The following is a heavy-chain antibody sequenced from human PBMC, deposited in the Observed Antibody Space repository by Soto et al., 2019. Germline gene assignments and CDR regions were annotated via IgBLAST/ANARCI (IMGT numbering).Heavy chain of an antibody. CDR2: ISAYNGNT. V-gene: IGHV1-18*01. J-gene: IGHJ4*02. CDR1: GYTFTSYG. D-gene: IGHD3-10*01. Sequence: QVQLVQSGAEVKKPGASVKVSCKASGYTFTSYGISWVRQAPGQGLEWMGWISAYNGNTNYAQKLQGRVTMTTNTSTSTAYMELRSLRSDDTAVYYCARDLTYYYGSGSYYQGQLDYWGQGTLVTVSS. CDR3: ARDLTYYYGSGSYYQGQLDY.